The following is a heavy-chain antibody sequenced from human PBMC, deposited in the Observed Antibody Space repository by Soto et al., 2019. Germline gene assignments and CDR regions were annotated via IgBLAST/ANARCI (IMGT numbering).Heavy chain of an antibody. CDR3: ARGRQDFWSGAFDY. D-gene: IGHD3-3*01. J-gene: IGHJ4*02. CDR2: IDNSGST. Sequence: PSETLSLTCTVSGGSISNYFCNWIRQRAGKGLEWIGRIDNSGSTNYNPSLKSRITMSAATSRNQFSLKLNSVTAADTAVYYCARGRQDFWSGAFDYWGQGALVTVSS. CDR1: GGSISNYF. V-gene: IGHV4-4*07.